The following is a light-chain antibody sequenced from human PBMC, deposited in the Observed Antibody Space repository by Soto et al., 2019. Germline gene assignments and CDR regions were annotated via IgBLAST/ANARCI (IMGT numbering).Light chain of an antibody. CDR3: QQRHMWPIT. CDR2: DAY. J-gene: IGKJ5*01. Sequence: VMTQTPLSLSVTPRQPSSISCSSSLSFRGLLAWYQQKPGQAPRLLIYDAYNRATGIPPRFSGSGSGTDFTLTISSLEPEDSAVYYCQQRHMWPITFGQGTRLEIK. V-gene: IGKV3-11*01. CDR1: LSFRGL.